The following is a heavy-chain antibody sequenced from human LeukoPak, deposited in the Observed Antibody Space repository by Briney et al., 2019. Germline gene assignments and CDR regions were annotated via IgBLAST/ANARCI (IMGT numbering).Heavy chain of an antibody. CDR3: AKDLRHSSSWYIDY. J-gene: IGHJ4*02. CDR2: ISHSGST. V-gene: IGHV4-34*01. CDR1: GGSFSGYF. Sequence: SETLSLTCAVYGGSFSGYFWSWIRQPPGKGLEWIGEISHSGSTHYNPSLKSRVSTSVDTSKNQFSLKLSSVTAADTAVYYCAKDLRHSSSWYIDYWGQGTLVTVSS. D-gene: IGHD6-13*01.